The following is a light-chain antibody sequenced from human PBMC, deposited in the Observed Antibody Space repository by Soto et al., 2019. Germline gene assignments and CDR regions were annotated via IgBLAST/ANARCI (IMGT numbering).Light chain of an antibody. V-gene: IGKV1-27*01. CDR3: HKYNHAPT. J-gene: IGKJ4*01. CDR1: QAISSY. Sequence: DIQLTQSPSSLSASVGDRVTITCRASQAISSYLAWYQQKPGKVPELLIYATSTLQSGAPSRFSGNGSGTDFTLTISSLQPEGVATYYCHKYNHAPTFGGGTKVEIK. CDR2: ATS.